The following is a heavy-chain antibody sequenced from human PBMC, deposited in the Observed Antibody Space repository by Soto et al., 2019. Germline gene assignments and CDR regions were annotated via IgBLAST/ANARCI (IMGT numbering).Heavy chain of an antibody. CDR3: ARITMVRGNYFDY. CDR1: GFTFSSYS. J-gene: IGHJ4*02. V-gene: IGHV3-48*02. Sequence: PGGSLRLSCAASGFTFSSYSMNWVRQAPGKGLEWVSYISSSSTIYYADSVKGRFTISRDNAKNSLYLQMNSLRDEDTAVYYCARITMVRGNYFDYWGQGTLVTVSS. D-gene: IGHD3-10*01. CDR2: ISSSSTI.